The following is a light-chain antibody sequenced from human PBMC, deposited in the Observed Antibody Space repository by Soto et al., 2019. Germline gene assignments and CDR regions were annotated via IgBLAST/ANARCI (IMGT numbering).Light chain of an antibody. CDR1: SSDVGGYNY. CDR2: EVS. J-gene: IGLJ1*01. CDR3: SSYTSSSTDV. V-gene: IGLV2-14*01. Sequence: SVLTQPSSLSVSPGQSITISFTGTSSDVGGYNYVSWYQQHPGKAPKLMIYEVSNRPSGVSNRFSGSKSGNTASLTISGLQAEDEADYYCSSYTSSSTDVFGTGTKVTVL.